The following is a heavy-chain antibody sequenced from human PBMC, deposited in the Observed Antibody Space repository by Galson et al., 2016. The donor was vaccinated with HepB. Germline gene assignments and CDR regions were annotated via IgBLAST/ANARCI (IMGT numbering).Heavy chain of an antibody. Sequence: TLSLTCTVSGGSTSSGGGYYWNWIRQHPGKGLEWIGYIYHSGNAHYNPSLKSRVTISVDTSKDQFSLKLTSVTAADTAVYYCARGSGYCSSTSCYAGPFEYWGQGTLVTVSS. J-gene: IGHJ4*02. CDR1: GGSTSSGGGYY. CDR2: IYHSGNA. D-gene: IGHD2-2*01. V-gene: IGHV4-31*03. CDR3: ARGSGYCSSTSCYAGPFEY.